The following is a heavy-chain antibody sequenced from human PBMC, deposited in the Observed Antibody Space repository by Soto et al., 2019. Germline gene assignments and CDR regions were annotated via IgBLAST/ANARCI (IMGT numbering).Heavy chain of an antibody. CDR2: ITNTGGRT. D-gene: IGHD6-6*01. J-gene: IGHJ6*03. CDR3: AKEGDSSSDNYSYLDV. CDR1: GFTFSTYA. Sequence: EVQLLESGGGLVQPGGPLRLSCGASGFTFSTYAMTWVRQAPGAGLEWVSTITNTGGRTKYTDSVKGRFSISRDKSKNTVYLQMNSLRAEDTAVYFCAKEGDSSSDNYSYLDVWGRGTTVTVSS. V-gene: IGHV3-23*01.